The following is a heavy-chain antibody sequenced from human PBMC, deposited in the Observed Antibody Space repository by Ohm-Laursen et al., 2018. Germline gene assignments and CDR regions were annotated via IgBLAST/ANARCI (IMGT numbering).Heavy chain of an antibody. D-gene: IGHD6-13*01. V-gene: IGHV3-33*01. Sequence: SLRLSCTASGFSFSTYGMHWVRQAPGKGLEWVAMIWSDGSKRHYTDSLKGRFTISRDNAKNSLYLQMNSLRAEDTAVYYCARDSSSWWAEYFQHWGQGTLVTVSS. CDR3: ARDSSSWWAEYFQH. CDR2: IWSDGSKR. CDR1: GFSFSTYG. J-gene: IGHJ1*01.